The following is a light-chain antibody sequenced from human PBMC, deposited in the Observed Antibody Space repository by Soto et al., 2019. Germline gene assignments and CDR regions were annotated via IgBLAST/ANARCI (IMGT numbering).Light chain of an antibody. CDR2: DAS. J-gene: IGKJ2*01. CDR3: QQYGSSPYT. CDR1: QGVSSSY. Sequence: PGERATLSCGASQGVSSSYLAWYQQKPGLAPRLLMYDASSRATGIPDRFSGSGSGTDFTLTISRLEPEDFAVYYCQQYGSSPYTFGQGTKLEIK. V-gene: IGKV3D-20*01.